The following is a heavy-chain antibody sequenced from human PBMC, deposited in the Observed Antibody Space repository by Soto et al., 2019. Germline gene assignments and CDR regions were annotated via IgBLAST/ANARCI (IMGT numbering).Heavy chain of an antibody. V-gene: IGHV3-33*01. CDR2: IWYDGSNK. J-gene: IGHJ4*02. D-gene: IGHD3-22*01. CDR1: GFTFSSYG. CDR3: ARDATYYYDSSGYPGVY. Sequence: TGGSLRLSCAASGFTFSSYGMHWVRQAPGKGLEWVAVIWYDGSNKYYADSVKGRFTISRDNSKNTLYLQMNSLRAEDTAVYYCARDATYYYDSSGYPGVYWGQGTLVTVSS.